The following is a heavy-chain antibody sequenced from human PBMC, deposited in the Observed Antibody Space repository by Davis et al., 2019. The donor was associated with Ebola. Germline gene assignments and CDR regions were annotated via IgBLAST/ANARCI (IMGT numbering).Heavy chain of an antibody. J-gene: IGHJ4*02. Sequence: GESLKISCAASGFTFSSYAMSWVRQAPGKGLEWVAVISYDGSNKYYADSVKGRFTISRDNSKNTLYLQMNSLRAEDTAVYYCARDVYGDYASGAPFDYWGQGTLVTVSS. CDR1: GFTFSSYA. V-gene: IGHV3-30*04. CDR2: ISYDGSNK. CDR3: ARDVYGDYASGAPFDY. D-gene: IGHD4-17*01.